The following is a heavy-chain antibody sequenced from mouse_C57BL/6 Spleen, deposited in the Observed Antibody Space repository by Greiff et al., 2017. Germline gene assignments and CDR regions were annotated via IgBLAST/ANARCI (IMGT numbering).Heavy chain of an antibody. CDR2: IDPSDSYT. Sequence: QVQLQQPGAELVKPGASVKLSCKASGYTFTSYWMQWVKQRPGQGLEWIGEIDPSDSYTNYNQKFKGKATLTVDTSSSTSYMQLSSLTAEDSAVYYCARFPSRQFAYWGQGTLVTVSA. CDR1: GYTFTSYW. V-gene: IGHV1-50*01. J-gene: IGHJ3*01. CDR3: ARFPSRQFAY.